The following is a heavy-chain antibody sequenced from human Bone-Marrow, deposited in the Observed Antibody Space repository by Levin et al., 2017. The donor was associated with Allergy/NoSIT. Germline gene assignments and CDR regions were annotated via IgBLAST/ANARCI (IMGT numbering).Heavy chain of an antibody. Sequence: GGSLRLSCAASGFTLTSYALIWVRQAPGKGLEWVSGFSGGGSTYFADSVKGRFIMSRDSSKNTVYLQMNNLRVEDSALYYCARDVAWLGDSAFDYWGQGTLVTVSS. D-gene: IGHD5-12*01. CDR2: FSGGGST. CDR1: GFTLTSYA. CDR3: ARDVAWLGDSAFDY. J-gene: IGHJ4*02. V-gene: IGHV3-23*01.